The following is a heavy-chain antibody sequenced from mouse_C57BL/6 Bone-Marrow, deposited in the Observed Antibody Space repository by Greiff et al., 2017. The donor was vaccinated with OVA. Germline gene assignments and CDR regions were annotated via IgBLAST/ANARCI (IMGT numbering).Heavy chain of an antibody. CDR1: GYSFTGYY. D-gene: IGHD3-2*02. CDR3: ARGGTAQGPYYFDY. Sequence: VQLKESGPELVKPGASVKISCKASGYSFTGYYMNWVKQSPEKSLEWIGEINPSTGGTTSNQKFKAKATLTVDKSSSTAYMQLKSLTSEDSAVYYCARGGTAQGPYYFDYWGQGTTLTVSS. V-gene: IGHV1-42*01. CDR2: INPSTGGT. J-gene: IGHJ2*01.